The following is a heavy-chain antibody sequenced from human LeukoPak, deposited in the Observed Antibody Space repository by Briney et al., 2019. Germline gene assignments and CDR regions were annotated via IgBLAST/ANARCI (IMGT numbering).Heavy chain of an antibody. CDR1: GFTFSSYS. CDR3: AIDGWFGDYNWFDP. V-gene: IGHV3-48*01. CDR2: ISSASNTI. Sequence: GGSLRLSCAASGFTFSSYSMNWVRQAPGKGLEWVSYISSASNTIYYADSVKGRFTISRDNAKNSLYLQMNSLRAEDTAMYYCAIDGWFGDYNWFDPWGQGTLVTVSS. J-gene: IGHJ5*02. D-gene: IGHD3-10*01.